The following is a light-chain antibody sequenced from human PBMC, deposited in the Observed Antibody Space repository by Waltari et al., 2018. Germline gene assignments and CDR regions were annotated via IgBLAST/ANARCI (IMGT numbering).Light chain of an antibody. J-gene: IGKJ4*01. CDR1: QRVLHSSNNKNY. CDR3: QQYNSTPT. CDR2: WAC. Sequence: DIVMTQSPDSLAVSLGERATTNCKSSQRVLHSSNNKNYLGWYQQKPGQPPKLFNYWACTREAVVPDRFSSGASGTDFTLTSSSLQAEDVAVYYCQQYNSTPTFGGGTKVEIK. V-gene: IGKV4-1*01.